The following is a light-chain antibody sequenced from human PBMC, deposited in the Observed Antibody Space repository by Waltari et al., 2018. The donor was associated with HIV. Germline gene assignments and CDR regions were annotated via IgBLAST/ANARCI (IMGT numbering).Light chain of an antibody. CDR3: QSYDSSLKVI. CDR2: DNT. J-gene: IGLJ2*01. CDR1: SSNIGAGYD. Sequence: TQPPSVPGAPGQRVTISCTGTSSNIGAGYDVHWYQQFPGSVPRLLIYDNTNRPSGVPDRFSGSKSGTSASLAISGLQAEDEADYYCQSYDSSLKVIFGGGTKVTVL. V-gene: IGLV1-40*01.